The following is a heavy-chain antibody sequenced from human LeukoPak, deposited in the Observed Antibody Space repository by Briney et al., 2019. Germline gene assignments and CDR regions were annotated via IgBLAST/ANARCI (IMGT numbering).Heavy chain of an antibody. V-gene: IGHV3-33*01. CDR3: ARDHRPEIQYYYMDV. D-gene: IGHD1-14*01. Sequence: GGSLRLSCAASGFSLSNYGMHWVRQAPGKGLEWVAALLYDGNTKHYADSVKGRFTISRDISKNTFYLQMNSMTAEDTAVYYCARDHRPEIQYYYMDVWGKGTTVAVSS. CDR2: LLYDGNTK. CDR1: GFSLSNYG. J-gene: IGHJ6*03.